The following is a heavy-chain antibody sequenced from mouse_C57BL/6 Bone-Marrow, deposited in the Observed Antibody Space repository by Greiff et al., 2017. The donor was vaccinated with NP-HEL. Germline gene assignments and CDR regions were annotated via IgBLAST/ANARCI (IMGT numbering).Heavy chain of an antibody. CDR1: GYAFNSSC. Sequence: QVQLQQSGPELVKPGASVKISCKASGYAFNSSCMNWVKQRPGKGLEWIGRIYPGNGDTNYNGKFKGKATLTADKSSSTAYMQLSSLTSEDSAVYFCETTVVSYAMDYWGQGTSVTVSA. CDR3: ETTVVSYAMDY. CDR2: IYPGNGDT. D-gene: IGHD1-1*01. V-gene: IGHV1-82*01. J-gene: IGHJ4*01.